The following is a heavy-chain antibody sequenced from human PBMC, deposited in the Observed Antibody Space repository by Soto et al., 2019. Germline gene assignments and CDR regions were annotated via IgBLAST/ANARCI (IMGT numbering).Heavy chain of an antibody. J-gene: IGHJ4*02. CDR1: GFTFGDYA. V-gene: IGHV3-49*04. CDR2: IKSKNYGETR. D-gene: IGHD3-16*02. CDR3: TRVITFGGVIPFDY. Sequence: PGGSLRLSCTASGFTFGDYAMSWVRQAPGKGLEWVGFIKSKNYGETREYAASVKGRFTISRDDSKSIAYLQMNSLKTEDTAVYYCTRVITFGGVIPFDYWGKGTLVTVSS.